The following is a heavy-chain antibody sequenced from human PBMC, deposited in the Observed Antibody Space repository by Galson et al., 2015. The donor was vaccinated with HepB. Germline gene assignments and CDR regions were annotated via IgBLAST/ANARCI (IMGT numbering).Heavy chain of an antibody. J-gene: IGHJ4*02. Sequence: SLRLSCAASGFTFSSYGMHWVRQAPGKGLEWVAVIWYDGSNKYYADSVKGRFTISRDNPKNTLYLQMNSLRAEDTAVYYCARGGSNYWYVLALGYWGQGTLVTVSS. V-gene: IGHV3-33*08. CDR3: ARGGSNYWYVLALGY. CDR1: GFTFSSYG. CDR2: IWYDGSNK. D-gene: IGHD2-15*01.